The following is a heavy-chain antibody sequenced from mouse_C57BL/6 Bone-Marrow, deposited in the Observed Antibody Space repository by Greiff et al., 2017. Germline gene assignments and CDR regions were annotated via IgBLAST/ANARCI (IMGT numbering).Heavy chain of an antibody. Sequence: EVKLQESGAELVRPGASVKLSCTASGFNIKDDYIHWVKQRPEQGLEWIGWIDPEIGDTEYASKFPGKATITSDTSSNTAYLQLSSLTSEDTAVYYCSSCDGNYFDFWGQGTPLTGAS. V-gene: IGHV14-4*01. CDR1: GFNIKDDY. CDR2: IDPEIGDT. J-gene: IGHJ2*01. CDR3: SSCDGNYFDF. D-gene: IGHD2-3*01.